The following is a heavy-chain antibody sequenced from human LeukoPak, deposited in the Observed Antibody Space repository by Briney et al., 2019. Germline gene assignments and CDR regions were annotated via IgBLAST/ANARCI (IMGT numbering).Heavy chain of an antibody. V-gene: IGHV1-69*05. J-gene: IGHJ6*03. Sequence: SVKVSCKASGGTFSSYSINWVRQAPGQGLEWMGRIIPIFGTANYAQKFHGRVTITTDESTSTAYMELSSLRSDDTAVYYCARGVLGYYYYMDVWGKGTTVTVSS. CDR2: IIPIFGTA. CDR3: ARGVLGYYYYMDV. D-gene: IGHD3-16*01. CDR1: GGTFSSYS.